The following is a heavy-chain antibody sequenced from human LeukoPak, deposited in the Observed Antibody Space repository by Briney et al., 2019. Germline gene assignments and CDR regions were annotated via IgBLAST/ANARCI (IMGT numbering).Heavy chain of an antibody. V-gene: IGHV4-39*07. CDR2: FFWST. D-gene: IGHD2-21*01. CDR1: DGSISSATYY. CDR3: AREHMAMAWYFDL. J-gene: IGHJ2*01. Sequence: ESSETLSLTCTVSDGSISSATYYWGWIRQPPNKGLDWIVSFFWSTYYSPSLKSRVTISVDTSKNQFSLKLSSVTAADTAVYYCAREHMAMAWYFDLWGRSTLVTVSS.